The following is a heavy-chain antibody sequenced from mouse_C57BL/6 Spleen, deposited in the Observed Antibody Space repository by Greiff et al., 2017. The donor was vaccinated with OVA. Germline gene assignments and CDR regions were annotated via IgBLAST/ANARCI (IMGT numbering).Heavy chain of an antibody. CDR1: GYAFTNYL. CDR3: ARGKATYYSNYWAMDY. V-gene: IGHV1-54*01. CDR2: INPGSGGT. Sequence: QVQLQQSGAELVRPGTSVKVSCKASGYAFTNYLIEWVKQRPGQGLEWIGVINPGSGGTNYNEKFKGKATLTADKSSSTAYMQLSSLTSEDSAVYFCARGKATYYSNYWAMDYWDQGTSVTVSS. D-gene: IGHD2-5*01. J-gene: IGHJ4*01.